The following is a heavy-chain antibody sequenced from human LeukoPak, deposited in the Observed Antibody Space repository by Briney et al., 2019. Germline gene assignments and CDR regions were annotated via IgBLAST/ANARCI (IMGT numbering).Heavy chain of an antibody. CDR3: ARNNGMDV. CDR2: VNRDGSET. Sequence: GGSLRLSCAASGFTLSSHWMTWVRQVPGRGPEWVANVNRDGSETYYLDSVKGRFTISKDNAKSSLYLQMNSLRAEDTALYHCARNNGMDVWGQGTTVIVSS. V-gene: IGHV3-7*03. CDR1: GFTLSSHW. J-gene: IGHJ6*02.